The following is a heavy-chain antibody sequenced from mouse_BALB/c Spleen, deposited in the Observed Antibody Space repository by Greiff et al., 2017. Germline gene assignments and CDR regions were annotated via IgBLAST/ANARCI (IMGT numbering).Heavy chain of an antibody. V-gene: IGHV2-9-2*01. CDR3: VRGTGYVPYYFDY. CDR1: GFSLTSYD. D-gene: IGHD3-1*01. J-gene: IGHJ2*01. Sequence: QVHVKQSGPGLVAPSQSLSITCTVSGFSLTSYDISWIRQPPGKGLEWLGVIWTGGGTNYNSAFMSRLSISKDNSKSQVFLKMNSLQTDDTAIYYCVRGTGYVPYYFDYWGQGTTLTVSS. CDR2: IWTGGGT.